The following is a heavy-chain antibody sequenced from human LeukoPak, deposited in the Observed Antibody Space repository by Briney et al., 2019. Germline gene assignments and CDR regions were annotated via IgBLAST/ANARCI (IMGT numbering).Heavy chain of an antibody. Sequence: GGSLRLSCAASGFTFNNYAMSWVRQAPGKGLGWVSASSGSATNTYYADSVKGRFTISRDNSKNTLYLQMNSLRAEDTAVYYCAKSAVWFGELLFDYWGQGSLVTVSS. V-gene: IGHV3-23*01. CDR3: AKSAVWFGELLFDY. CDR2: SSGSATNT. J-gene: IGHJ4*02. CDR1: GFTFNNYA. D-gene: IGHD3-10*01.